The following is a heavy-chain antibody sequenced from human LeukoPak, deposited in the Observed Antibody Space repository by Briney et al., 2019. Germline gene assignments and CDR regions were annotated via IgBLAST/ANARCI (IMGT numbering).Heavy chain of an antibody. J-gene: IGHJ4*02. CDR1: GFTFSNAW. CDR2: IKSKTDGGTT. V-gene: IGHV3-15*01. Sequence: GRSLRLSCAASGFTFSNAWMSWVRQAPGKGLEWVGRIKSKTDGGTTDYAAPVKGRFTISRDDSKNTLYLQMNSLKTEDTAVYYCTTDQYGLGDIVVVPAAILELGWNYWGQGTLVTVSP. CDR3: TTDQYGLGDIVVVPAAILELGWNY. D-gene: IGHD2-2*02.